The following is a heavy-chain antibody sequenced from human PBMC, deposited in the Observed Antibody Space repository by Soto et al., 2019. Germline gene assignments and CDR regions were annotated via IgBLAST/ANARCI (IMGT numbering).Heavy chain of an antibody. Sequence: LRLSCAASGFTFSSYSMNWVRQAPGKGLEWVSSISSSSSYIYYADSVKGRFTISRDNAKNSLYLQMNSLRAEDTAVYYCARESYIAAVRAFDIWGQGTMVTVSS. J-gene: IGHJ3*02. CDR1: GFTFSSYS. V-gene: IGHV3-21*01. D-gene: IGHD6-13*01. CDR2: ISSSSSYI. CDR3: ARESYIAAVRAFDI.